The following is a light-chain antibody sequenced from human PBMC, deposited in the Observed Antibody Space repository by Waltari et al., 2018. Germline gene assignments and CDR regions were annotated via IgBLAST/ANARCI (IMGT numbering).Light chain of an antibody. V-gene: IGKV1-9*01. Sequence: DIQLTQAPSFLSASVGDRVSIACRASQGITNYLAWYQQKPGKPPKLLIYAASTLQSGVPARFSGSGSGTDFTLTISSLQPEDFATYYCQQFHTFTFGPGTKVDIK. CDR1: QGITNY. J-gene: IGKJ3*01. CDR3: QQFHTFT. CDR2: AAS.